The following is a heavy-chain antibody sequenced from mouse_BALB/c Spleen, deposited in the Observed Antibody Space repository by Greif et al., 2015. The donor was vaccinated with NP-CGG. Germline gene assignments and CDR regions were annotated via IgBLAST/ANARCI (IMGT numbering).Heavy chain of an antibody. V-gene: IGHV1-82*01. J-gene: IGHJ3*01. CDR1: GYAFSSSW. Sequence: VQLQQSGPELVKPGASVKISCKASGYAFSSSWMNWVKQRPGQGLEWIGRIYPGDGDTNYNGKFKGKATLTADKSSSAPYMQLSSLTSVDSAFYFCARNLVWFSYWGQGTLVTVSA. CDR2: IYPGDGDT. CDR3: ARNLVWFSY.